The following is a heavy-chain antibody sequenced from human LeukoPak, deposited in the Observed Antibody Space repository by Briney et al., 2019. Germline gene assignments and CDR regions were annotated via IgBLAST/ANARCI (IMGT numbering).Heavy chain of an antibody. V-gene: IGHV7-4-1*02. D-gene: IGHD5-18*01. CDR1: GYTFTSYA. CDR2: INTNTGNP. Sequence: ASVKVSCKASGYTFTSYAMNWVRQAPGQGLEWMGWINTNTGNPTYAQGFTGRFVFSLDTSVSTAYLQISSLKAEDTAMYYCARDPPASPHVEIAMSVGGYWGQGTLVTVSS. CDR3: ARDPPASPHVEIAMSVGGY. J-gene: IGHJ4*02.